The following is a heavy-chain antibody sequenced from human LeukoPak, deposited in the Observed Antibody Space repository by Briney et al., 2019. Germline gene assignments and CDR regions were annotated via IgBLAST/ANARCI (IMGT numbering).Heavy chain of an antibody. D-gene: IGHD6-19*01. J-gene: IGHJ6*02. CDR3: AADLGSSGWEFYYYYYYGMDV. CDR2: ISSSGSTI. Sequence: GGSLRLSCAASGFTFSSYSMNWVRQAPGKGLEWVSYISSSGSTIYYADSVKGRFTISRDNSKNTLYLQMNSLRAEDTAVYYCAADLGSSGWEFYYYYYYGMDVWGQGATVTVSS. V-gene: IGHV3-48*01. CDR1: GFTFSSYS.